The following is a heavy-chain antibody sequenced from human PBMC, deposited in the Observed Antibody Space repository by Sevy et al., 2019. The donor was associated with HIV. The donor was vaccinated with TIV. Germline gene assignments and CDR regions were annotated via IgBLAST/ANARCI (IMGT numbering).Heavy chain of an antibody. D-gene: IGHD5-12*01. CDR1: GFTFSIYS. CDR3: ARDQKGEYGGYDGAGYYGMDV. V-gene: IGHV3-21*01. Sequence: GGSLRLSCAASGFTFSIYSMNWVRQAPGKGLEWVSSISSSSTYKYYADSVKGRFTISRDNAKNSLYLQMNSLGAEDTSVYYCARDQKGEYGGYDGAGYYGMDVWGQGITVTVSS. CDR2: ISSSSTYK. J-gene: IGHJ6*02.